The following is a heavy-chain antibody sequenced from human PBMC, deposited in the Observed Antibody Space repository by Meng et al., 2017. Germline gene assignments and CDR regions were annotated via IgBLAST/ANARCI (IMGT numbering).Heavy chain of an antibody. D-gene: IGHD4-17*01. CDR1: GYTFTNYD. CDR3: ARVYGDIDY. CDR2: MNPKSGNT. Sequence: QFPLVQCGAVGKKPRASLKVSCKTSGYTFTNYDINWVRQATGQGLEWVGWMNPKSGNTGFAQKFQGRVTMTRDTSITTAYMELSSLRSEDTAVYYCARVYGDIDYWGQGTLVTVSS. V-gene: IGHV1-8*01. J-gene: IGHJ4*02.